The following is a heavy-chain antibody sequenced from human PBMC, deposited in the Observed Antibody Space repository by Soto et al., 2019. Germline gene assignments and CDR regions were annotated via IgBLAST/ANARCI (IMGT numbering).Heavy chain of an antibody. CDR2: IYTSGST. Sequence: KPSETLSLTCTVSGGSISSYYRSWIRQPAGKGLEWIGRIYTSGSTNYNPSLKSRVTMSVDTSKNQFSLKLSSVTAADTAVYYCARDIPDYDFPVRPNWFDPWGQGTLVTVSS. D-gene: IGHD3-3*01. CDR3: ARDIPDYDFPVRPNWFDP. V-gene: IGHV4-4*07. J-gene: IGHJ5*02. CDR1: GGSISSYY.